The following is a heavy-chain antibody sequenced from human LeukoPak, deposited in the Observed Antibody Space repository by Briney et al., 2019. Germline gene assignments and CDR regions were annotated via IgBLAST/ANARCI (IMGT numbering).Heavy chain of an antibody. V-gene: IGHV4-31*03. D-gene: IGHD3-3*01. J-gene: IGHJ4*02. CDR3: VRVPQKEFDFWSGYYTGYFDY. CDR2: IYYSGST. CDR1: GGSISSGGYY. Sequence: SETLSLTCTVSGGSISSGGYYWSWIRQHPGKGLEWIGYIYYSGSTYYNPSLKSRVTISVDTSKNQFSLKLSSVTAADTAVYYCVRVPQKEFDFWSGYYTGYFDYWGQGTLVTVSS.